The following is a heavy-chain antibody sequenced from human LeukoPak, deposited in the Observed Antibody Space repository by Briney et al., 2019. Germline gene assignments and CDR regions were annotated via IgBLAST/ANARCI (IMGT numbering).Heavy chain of an antibody. CDR2: LYHSDTT. V-gene: IGHV4-38-2*01. CDR3: ARQHDSYFYYYVDV. J-gene: IGHJ6*03. Sequence: SETLSLTCDVSGYSISNGNYWVWIRQPPGKGLEWIGSLYHSDTTYYNPSLKSRVTMSVDTSKNQFSLKLSFLTAADTAVYYCARQHDSYFYYYVDVRGKGTTVTVSS. CDR1: GYSISNGNY.